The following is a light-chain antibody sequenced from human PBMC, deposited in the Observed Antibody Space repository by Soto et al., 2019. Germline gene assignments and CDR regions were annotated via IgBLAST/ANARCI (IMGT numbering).Light chain of an antibody. Sequence: QSVLTQPPSASGSPGQSVTISCTGTSSDVGGYNYVSWYQQHPGKAPKLMIYEVTKRPSDILDRFSGSKSGNTASLTVSGLQAEDEADYYCSSYAGTNNYVFGTGTKV. J-gene: IGLJ1*01. V-gene: IGLV2-8*01. CDR2: EVT. CDR3: SSYAGTNNYV. CDR1: SSDVGGYNY.